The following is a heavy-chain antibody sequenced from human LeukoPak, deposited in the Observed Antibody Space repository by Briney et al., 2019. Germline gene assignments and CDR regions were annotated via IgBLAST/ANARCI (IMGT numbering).Heavy chain of an antibody. CDR2: IGTTDNT. D-gene: IGHD2-8*01. Sequence: GGSLRLSCAASGFAFSIYDMHWVRQPTGKGLEWVSAIGTTDNTYYIDSVKGRFTISGENAKNSLYLQMNSLRAEDTAIYYCARVPTNSWYNWFDPWGQGTLVTVSS. J-gene: IGHJ5*02. CDR3: ARVPTNSWYNWFDP. CDR1: GFAFSIYD. V-gene: IGHV3-13*01.